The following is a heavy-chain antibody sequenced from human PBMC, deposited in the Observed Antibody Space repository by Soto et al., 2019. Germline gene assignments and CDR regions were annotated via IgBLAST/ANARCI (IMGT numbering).Heavy chain of an antibody. V-gene: IGHV1-69*01. J-gene: IGHJ6*02. CDR3: ARDRIIYGDYVKGGMDV. CDR2: IIPIFGTA. D-gene: IGHD4-17*01. CDR1: GGTFSSYA. Sequence: QVQLVQSGAEVKKPGSSVKVSCKASGGTFSSYAISWVRQAPGQGLEWMGGIIPIFGTANYAQKFQGRVTITADESTGTAYMELSSLRSEDTAVYYCARDRIIYGDYVKGGMDVWGQGTTVTVSS.